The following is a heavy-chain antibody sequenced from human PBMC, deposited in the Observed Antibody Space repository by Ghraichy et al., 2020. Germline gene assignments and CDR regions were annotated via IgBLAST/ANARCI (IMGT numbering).Heavy chain of an antibody. CDR2: ISRDGKNE. V-gene: IGHV3-7*03. Sequence: ETLSLTCAASGFNLSTYWMSWVRQAPGKGLEWVADISRDGKNEFYVDSVKGRFTISRDNAKNSLCLHMNSLRAEDTAVYYCARDPWDSTSQFDYWGQGMLVTVSS. J-gene: IGHJ4*02. CDR1: GFNLSTYW. CDR3: ARDPWDSTSQFDY. D-gene: IGHD1-26*01.